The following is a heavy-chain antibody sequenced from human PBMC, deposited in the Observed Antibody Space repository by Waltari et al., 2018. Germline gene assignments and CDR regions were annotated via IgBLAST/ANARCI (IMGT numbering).Heavy chain of an antibody. J-gene: IGHJ4*02. CDR2: SYHSGST. CDR3: ARDGTTMVRGADY. Sequence: QVQLQESGPGLVKPLETLSLTCAVSGYSISSGNYWGWIRQPPGKGLEWSGSSYHSGSTYHNPSLKSRVTIAVDTSKNQFSLKLSAVTAADTAVYYCARDGTTMVRGADYWGQGTLVTVSS. D-gene: IGHD3-10*01. CDR1: GYSISSGNY. V-gene: IGHV4-38-2*02.